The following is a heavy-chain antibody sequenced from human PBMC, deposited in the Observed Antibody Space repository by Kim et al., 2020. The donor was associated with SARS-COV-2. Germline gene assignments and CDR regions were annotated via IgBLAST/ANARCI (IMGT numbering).Heavy chain of an antibody. Sequence: GGSLRLSCAASGFTFSSYSMNWVRQAPGKGLEWVSSISSSSSYIYYADSVKGRFTISRDNAKNSLYLQMNSLRAEDTAVYYCAGQFGLLWFGELTAPDYWGQGTLVTVSS. V-gene: IGHV3-21*01. D-gene: IGHD3-10*01. J-gene: IGHJ4*02. CDR2: ISSSSSYI. CDR3: AGQFGLLWFGELTAPDY. CDR1: GFTFSSYS.